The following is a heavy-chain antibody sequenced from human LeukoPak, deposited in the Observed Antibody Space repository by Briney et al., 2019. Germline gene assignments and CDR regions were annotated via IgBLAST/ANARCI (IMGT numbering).Heavy chain of an antibody. CDR3: AREGYCSSTSCYQMYFDY. V-gene: IGHV3-30-3*01. Sequence: GGSLRLSCAASGFTFSSYAMHWVRQAPGKGLEWVAVISYDGSNKYYADSVKGRFTITRDNSKNTLYLQMNSLRAEDTAVYYCAREGYCSSTSCYQMYFDYWGQGTLVTVSS. CDR1: GFTFSSYA. CDR2: ISYDGSNK. J-gene: IGHJ4*02. D-gene: IGHD2-2*01.